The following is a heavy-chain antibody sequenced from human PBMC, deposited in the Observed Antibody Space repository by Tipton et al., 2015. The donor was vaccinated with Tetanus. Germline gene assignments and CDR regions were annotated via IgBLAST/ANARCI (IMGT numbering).Heavy chain of an antibody. CDR2: IYFTGTT. J-gene: IGHJ4*02. CDR3: ARDSYYSSRWSFADY. D-gene: IGHD3-22*01. Sequence: TLSLTCTVSGGSLRDGDHYWSWIRQHPGKGLEWIGYIYFTGTTYYNPSLESRLTISIDTSKNQFSLELTSVTAADTAVYYCARDSYYSSRWSFADYWGQGTLVTVSS. V-gene: IGHV4-31*03. CDR1: GGSLRDGDHY.